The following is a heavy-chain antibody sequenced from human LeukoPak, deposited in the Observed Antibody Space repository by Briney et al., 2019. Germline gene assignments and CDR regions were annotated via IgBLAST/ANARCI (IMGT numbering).Heavy chain of an antibody. CDR1: GLTFSSNA. J-gene: IGHJ4*02. CDR3: AKGLGYDSSGYYRRYFDY. V-gene: IGHV3-23*01. D-gene: IGHD3-22*01. CDR2: ISGSGGST. Sequence: GGSLRLSCAASGLTFSSNAMTWVRQAPGKGLEWVSAISGSGGSTYYADSVKGRFTISRDNSKNTLYLQMNSLRAEDTAVYYCAKGLGYDSSGYYRRYFDYWGQGTLVTVSS.